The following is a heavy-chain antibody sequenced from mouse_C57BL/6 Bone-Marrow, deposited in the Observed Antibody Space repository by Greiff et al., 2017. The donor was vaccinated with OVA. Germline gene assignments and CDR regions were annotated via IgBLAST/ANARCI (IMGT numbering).Heavy chain of an antibody. CDR3: ARAARKFAY. V-gene: IGHV1-59*01. CDR1: GYTFTSYW. D-gene: IGHD3-1*01. J-gene: IGHJ3*01. CDR2: IDPSDSYT. Sequence: QVQLQQPGAELVRPGTSVKLSCKASGYTFTSYWMHWVKQRPGQGLEWIGVIDPSDSYTNYNQKFKCKATLTVDTSSSTAYMQLSSLTSEDSAVYYCARAARKFAYWGQGTLVTVSA.